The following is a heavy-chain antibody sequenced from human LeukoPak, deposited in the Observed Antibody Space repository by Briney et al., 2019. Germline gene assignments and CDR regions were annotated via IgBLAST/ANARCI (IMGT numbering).Heavy chain of an antibody. CDR1: GFTFSSYS. CDR2: ISSSSSYI. Sequence: PGGSLRLSCAASGFTFSSYSMNWVRQAPGKGLEWVSSISSSSSYIYYADSVKGRFTISRDNAKNSLYLQMNSLRAEDTAVYYCARDGPKSYSSGWYYYGMDVWGQGTTVTVSS. J-gene: IGHJ6*02. D-gene: IGHD6-19*01. V-gene: IGHV3-21*01. CDR3: ARDGPKSYSSGWYYYGMDV.